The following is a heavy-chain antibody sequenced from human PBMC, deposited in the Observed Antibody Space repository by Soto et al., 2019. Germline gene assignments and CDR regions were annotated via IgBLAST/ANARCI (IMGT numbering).Heavy chain of an antibody. CDR1: GFTFSTYT. Sequence: GGSLRLSCAASGFTFSTYTMHWVRQAPGKGLEWVATISDDGTNKYYADSVKGRFTISRDNSKDTLYLQMNSLRAEDTAVYYCPREGHGDWFDPWGHGTLVTFSS. D-gene: IGHD3-10*01. J-gene: IGHJ5*02. V-gene: IGHV3-30-3*01. CDR2: ISDDGTNK. CDR3: PREGHGDWFDP.